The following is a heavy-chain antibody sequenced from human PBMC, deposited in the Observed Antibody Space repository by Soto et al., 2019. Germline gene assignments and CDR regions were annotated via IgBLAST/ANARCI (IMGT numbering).Heavy chain of an antibody. CDR1: GGSIRSYY. V-gene: IGHV4-59*01. J-gene: IGHJ4*02. D-gene: IGHD3-10*01. CDR2: IYYSGST. CDR3: TRGLPSHFGYDS. Sequence: SETLSLTCTVSGGSIRSYYWTWIRQPPGKGLEWIGYIYYSGSTNYNPSLKSRVTISLDASKKQVSLRLTSATAADTAVYYCTRGLPSHFGYDSWGQGTLVTVSS.